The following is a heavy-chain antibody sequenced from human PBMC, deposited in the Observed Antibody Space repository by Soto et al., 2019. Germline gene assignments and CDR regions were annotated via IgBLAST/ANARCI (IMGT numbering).Heavy chain of an antibody. Sequence: QVQLQESGPGLVKPSQTLSLTCSVSGESISSGGYYWGWIRHHPGKGLEWIGYIYDSESAYYNPSLKSRVTISMDTSKNHFAMRLSSVTAADTAVYYCARASSSSSAADYWGQGTLATVSS. V-gene: IGHV4-31*03. CDR1: GESISSGGYY. J-gene: IGHJ4*02. CDR2: IYDSESA. CDR3: ARASSSSSAADY. D-gene: IGHD6-6*01.